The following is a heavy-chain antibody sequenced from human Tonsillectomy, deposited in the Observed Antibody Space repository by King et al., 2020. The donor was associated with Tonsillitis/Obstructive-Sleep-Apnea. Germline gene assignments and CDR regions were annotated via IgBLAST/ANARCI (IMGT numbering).Heavy chain of an antibody. V-gene: IGHV4-31*03. CDR3: ARGDDYDNYLDY. CDR1: GASIGTGGYY. Sequence: QLQESGPGLVKPSHTLSLTCTVSGASIGTGGYYWSWIRQHPGKGLEWIGDIYYSGTTYYSPSLKSRVTISVDTSKNQFSMKLTSVTAADTAIYFCARGDDYDNYLDYWGRGTLVTVSS. CDR2: IYYSGTT. D-gene: IGHD4-17*01. J-gene: IGHJ4*02.